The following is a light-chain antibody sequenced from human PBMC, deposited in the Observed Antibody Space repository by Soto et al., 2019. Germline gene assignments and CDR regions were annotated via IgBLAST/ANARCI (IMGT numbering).Light chain of an antibody. CDR1: QDLDRW. J-gene: IGKJ4*01. CDR3: QQYSNWPLLS. V-gene: IGKV1D-16*01. CDR2: AAS. Sequence: DIQMTQSPSSVSASVGDRVTITCRASQDLDRWLAWYQQKPGKAPKVLIYAASTLRSGVPSGFSGSGSGTDFSLTISSLQSEDFVVYYCQQYSNWPLLSFGGGTKVDIK.